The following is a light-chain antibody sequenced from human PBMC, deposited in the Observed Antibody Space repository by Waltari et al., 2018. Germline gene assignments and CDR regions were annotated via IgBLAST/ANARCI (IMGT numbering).Light chain of an antibody. J-gene: IGLJ2*01. Sequence: QAVVTQEPSLTVSPGGTVTLTCGSSTGAVTSGHYPYWFPQKPDQAPRTLIYDTSHKHAGTPARFSGSLLVGKAALTLSGAQPEDEAEYYCLLSYSGARPIGGGTKLTVL. CDR2: DTS. CDR3: LLSYSGARP. CDR1: TGAVTSGHY. V-gene: IGLV7-46*01.